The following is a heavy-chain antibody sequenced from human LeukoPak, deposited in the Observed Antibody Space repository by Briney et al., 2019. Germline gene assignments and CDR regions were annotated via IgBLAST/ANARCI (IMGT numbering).Heavy chain of an antibody. J-gene: IGHJ4*02. CDR1: GFTFSSYA. CDR2: ISYDGSNK. V-gene: IGHV3-30-3*01. D-gene: IGHD1-26*01. CDR3: ARAYWDP. Sequence: GRSLRLSCAASGFTFSSYAMHWVRQAPGKGLEWVAVISYDGSNKYYADSVKGRFTISRDNSKNTLYLQMNSLGGADTAVYYCARAYWDPWGQGTLVTVSS.